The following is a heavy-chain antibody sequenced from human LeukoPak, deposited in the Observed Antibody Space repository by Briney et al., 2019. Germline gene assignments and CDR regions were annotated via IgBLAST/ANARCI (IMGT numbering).Heavy chain of an antibody. Sequence: PSETLSLTCTVSGGSISSYYWSWIRQPAGKGLEWIGRIYTSGSTNYNPSLKSRVTMSVDTSKNQFSLKLSSVTAADTAVYYCARDTAYYYDSSGYYYYFDYWGQRTLVTVSS. J-gene: IGHJ4*02. D-gene: IGHD3-22*01. CDR2: IYTSGST. V-gene: IGHV4-4*07. CDR3: ARDTAYYYDSSGYYYYFDY. CDR1: GGSISSYY.